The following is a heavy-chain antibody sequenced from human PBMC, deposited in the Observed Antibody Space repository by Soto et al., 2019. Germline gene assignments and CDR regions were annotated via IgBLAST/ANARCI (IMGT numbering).Heavy chain of an antibody. CDR1: GGSISSSSYY. J-gene: IGHJ4*02. Sequence: QLQLQESGPGLVQPSETLSLTCTVSGGSISSSSYYWGWIRQPPGKGLEWIGSIYYSGSTYYNPSLKSRVTISVDTSKNQFSLKLSSVTAADTAVYYCARGGGWYGDYFDYWGQGTLVTVSS. D-gene: IGHD6-19*01. CDR3: ARGGGWYGDYFDY. V-gene: IGHV4-39*01. CDR2: IYYSGST.